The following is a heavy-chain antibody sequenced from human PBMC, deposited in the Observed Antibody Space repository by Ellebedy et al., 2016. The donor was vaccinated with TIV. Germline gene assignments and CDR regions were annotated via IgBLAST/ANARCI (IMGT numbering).Heavy chain of an antibody. Sequence: SETLSLXCAVYGGSFSGYYWSWIRQPPGKGLEWIGEINHSGSTNYNPSLKSRVTISVDTSKNQFSLKLSSVTAADTAVYYCARGEISSSSWPSTSHLYYYYYYMDVWGKGTTVTVSS. CDR1: GGSFSGYY. CDR3: ARGEISSSSWPSTSHLYYYYYYMDV. D-gene: IGHD6-13*01. V-gene: IGHV4-34*01. CDR2: INHSGST. J-gene: IGHJ6*03.